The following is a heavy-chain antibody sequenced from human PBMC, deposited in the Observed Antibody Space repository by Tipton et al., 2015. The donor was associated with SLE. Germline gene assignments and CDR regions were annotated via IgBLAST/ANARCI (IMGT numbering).Heavy chain of an antibody. CDR1: GFTFSDFA. Sequence: SLRLSCSASGFTFSDFAMSWFRQAPGKGLEWVSLIYTGGRTYYADFVEGRFTISRDNSKNTVQLEMDNLRLEDMAIYYCAKVSPWVDFWGPGTLVSVSS. V-gene: IGHV3-23*03. CDR3: AKVSPWVDF. D-gene: IGHD1-26*01. J-gene: IGHJ4*02. CDR2: IYTGGRT.